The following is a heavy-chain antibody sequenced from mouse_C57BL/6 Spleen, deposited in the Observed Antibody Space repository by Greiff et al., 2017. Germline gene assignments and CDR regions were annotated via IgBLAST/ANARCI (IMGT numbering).Heavy chain of an antibody. J-gene: IGHJ2*01. CDR2: IYPGSGST. D-gene: IGHD1-1*01. Sequence: VQLQQSGAELVKPGASVKMSCKASGYTFTSYWITWVKQRPGQGLEWIGDIYPGSGSTNYNEKFKSKATLTVDTSSSTAYMQLSSLTSEDSAVYYCARRGYYGSSYVFDYWGQGTTLTVSS. CDR1: GYTFTSYW. V-gene: IGHV1-55*01. CDR3: ARRGYYGSSYVFDY.